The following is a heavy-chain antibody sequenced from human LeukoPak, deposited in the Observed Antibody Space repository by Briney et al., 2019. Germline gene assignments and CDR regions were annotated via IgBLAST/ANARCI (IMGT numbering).Heavy chain of an antibody. CDR1: GYSFTSYW. Sequence: GESLKISCKGSGYSFTSYWIGWVRPMPGKGLGWMGIIYPGDSDTRYSPSFQGQVTISADKSISTAYLQWSSLKASDTAMYYCASPDPSEYQRHSYYYYGMDVWGQGTTVTVSS. V-gene: IGHV5-51*01. D-gene: IGHD2-2*01. J-gene: IGHJ6*02. CDR2: IYPGDSDT. CDR3: ASPDPSEYQRHSYYYYGMDV.